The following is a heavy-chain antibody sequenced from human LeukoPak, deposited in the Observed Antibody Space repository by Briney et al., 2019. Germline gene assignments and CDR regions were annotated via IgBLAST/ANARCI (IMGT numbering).Heavy chain of an antibody. Sequence: ASAKVSCKASGYTFTGYYMHWVRQAPGQGLEWMGWINPNSGGTNYAQKFQGRVTMTRDTSISTAYMELSRLRSDDTAVYYCAREGSYGSGSYNFDYWGQGTLVTVSS. CDR3: AREGSYGSGSYNFDY. V-gene: IGHV1-2*02. D-gene: IGHD3-10*01. CDR1: GYTFTGYY. CDR2: INPNSGGT. J-gene: IGHJ4*02.